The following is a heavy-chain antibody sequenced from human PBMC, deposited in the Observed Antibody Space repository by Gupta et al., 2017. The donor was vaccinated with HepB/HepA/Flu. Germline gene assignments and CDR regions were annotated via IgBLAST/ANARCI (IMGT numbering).Heavy chain of an antibody. Sequence: QVQLVESGGGVVQPGRSLRLSCAASGFTFSSYGMHWVRQAPGKGLGWVAVIWYDGSNKYYADSVKGRFTISRDNSKNTRYLQMNSLWAEDTAVYYCVRVSPSQDYYYYGMDVWGQGTTVTVSS. CDR1: GFTFSSYG. D-gene: IGHD6-6*01. CDR3: VRVSPSQDYYYYGMDV. J-gene: IGHJ6*02. V-gene: IGHV3-33*01. CDR2: IWYDGSNK.